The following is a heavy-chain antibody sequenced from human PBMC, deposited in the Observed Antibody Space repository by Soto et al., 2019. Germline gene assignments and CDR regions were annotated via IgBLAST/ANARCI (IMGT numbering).Heavy chain of an antibody. J-gene: IGHJ5*02. Sequence: ASVKVSCKASGYTFTSYGISWVRQAPGQGLEWMGWISAYNGNTNYAQKLQGRVTMTTDTSTSTAYMELRSLRSDDTAVYYCARDLGYCSGGSCYVGPYKWFDPWGQGTLVSGSS. CDR1: GYTFTSYG. CDR3: ARDLGYCSGGSCYVGPYKWFDP. V-gene: IGHV1-18*01. D-gene: IGHD2-15*01. CDR2: ISAYNGNT.